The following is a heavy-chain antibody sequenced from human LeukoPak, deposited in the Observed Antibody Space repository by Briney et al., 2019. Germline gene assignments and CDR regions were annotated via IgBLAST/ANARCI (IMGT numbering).Heavy chain of an antibody. J-gene: IGHJ4*02. Sequence: PGGSLRLSCAASGFTFSSYSMNWVRQAPGKGLEWVSSISSSSSYIYYADSVKGRFTISRDNAKNSLYLQMNSLRAEDTAVYYCAGERVDRNPIDYWGQGTLVTVSS. CDR1: GFTFSSYS. CDR3: AGERVDRNPIDY. CDR2: ISSSSSYI. V-gene: IGHV3-21*01. D-gene: IGHD5-12*01.